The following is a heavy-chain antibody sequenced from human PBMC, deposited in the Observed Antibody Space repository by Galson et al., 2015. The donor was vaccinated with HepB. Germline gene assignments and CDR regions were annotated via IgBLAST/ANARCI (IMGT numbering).Heavy chain of an antibody. J-gene: IGHJ6*02. CDR3: ARSGNGELFGMDV. CDR2: VNPNSGGT. D-gene: IGHD3-10*01. Sequence: SVKVSCKASGYTFTGYYMHWVRQAPGQGLEWMGRVNPNSGGTNYAQKFQGRVTMTRDTSISTAHMELSRLRSDDTAVYYCARSGNGELFGMDVWGQGTTVTVSS. CDR1: GYTFTGYY. V-gene: IGHV1-2*06.